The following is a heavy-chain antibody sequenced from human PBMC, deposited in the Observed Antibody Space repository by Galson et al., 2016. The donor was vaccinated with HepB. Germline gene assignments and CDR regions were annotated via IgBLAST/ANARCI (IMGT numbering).Heavy chain of an antibody. D-gene: IGHD1-1*01. CDR1: GLTFRRYW. Sequence: SLRLSCAASGLTFRRYWMHWVRQAPGKGLVWVSRINADGGSTAYADSVKGRLTISRDNARNTLFLQMNSLRAEDTAFYYCASSSLVSTGTGLDNWGQGTLVTVSS. CDR2: INADGGST. J-gene: IGHJ4*02. CDR3: ASSSLVSTGTGLDN. V-gene: IGHV3-74*01.